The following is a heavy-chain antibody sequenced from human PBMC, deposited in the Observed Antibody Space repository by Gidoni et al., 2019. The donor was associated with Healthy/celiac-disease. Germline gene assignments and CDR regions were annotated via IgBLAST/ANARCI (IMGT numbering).Heavy chain of an antibody. CDR1: GGSFSGYY. V-gene: IGHV4-34*01. CDR2: INHSGRT. D-gene: IGHD3-10*01. CDR3: ARGPYYGSGSYYWRHYFDY. Sequence: QVQLQQWRAGLLKPSETLSLTCPLYGGSFSGYYWSWIRQPPGKGLEWIGEINHSGRTNYNPSLKSRVTISVDTSKNQFSLKLSSVTAADTAVYYCARGPYYGSGSYYWRHYFDYWGQGTLVTVSS. J-gene: IGHJ4*02.